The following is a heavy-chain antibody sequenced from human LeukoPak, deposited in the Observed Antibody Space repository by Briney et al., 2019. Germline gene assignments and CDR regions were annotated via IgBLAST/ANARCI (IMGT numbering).Heavy chain of an antibody. Sequence: PSETLSLTCAVYGGSFSGYYWSWIRQPPGKGLEWIGEINHSGSTNYNPSLKGRVTISVDTSKNQFSLKLSSVTAADTAVYYCARRRRITMIVVVITTYFDYWGQGTLVTVSS. D-gene: IGHD3-22*01. CDR2: INHSGST. CDR3: ARRRRITMIVVVITTYFDY. J-gene: IGHJ4*02. V-gene: IGHV4-34*01. CDR1: GGSFSGYY.